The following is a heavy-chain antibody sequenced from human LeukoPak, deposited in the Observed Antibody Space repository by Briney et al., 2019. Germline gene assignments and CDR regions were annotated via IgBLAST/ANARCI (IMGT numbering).Heavy chain of an antibody. CDR3: ARSYGWLPGGM. CDR1: GFXFSDYY. D-gene: IGHD5-12*01. Sequence: PGGSLRLSCAASGFXFSDYYMSWIRQAPGKGLEWVSYISSTSSYTNYADSVKGRFTISRDNAKNSLHLQMNSLRAEDTAVYYCARSYGWLPGGMWGQGTLVTVSS. J-gene: IGHJ4*02. V-gene: IGHV3-11*03. CDR2: ISSTSSYT.